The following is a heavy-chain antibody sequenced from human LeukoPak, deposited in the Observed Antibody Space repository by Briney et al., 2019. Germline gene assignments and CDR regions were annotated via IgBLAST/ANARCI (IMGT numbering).Heavy chain of an antibody. Sequence: ASVKVSCKASGYTFTSYYMHWVRQAPGQGLEWMGWIDPRSGGTNFARKFQGRVTMTRDTSISTAYMELSRLTSDDTAVYYCTSSDYTSSDYWGQGTLVTVSS. V-gene: IGHV1-2*02. D-gene: IGHD2-2*02. CDR2: IDPRSGGT. CDR1: GYTFTSYY. CDR3: TSSDYTSSDY. J-gene: IGHJ4*02.